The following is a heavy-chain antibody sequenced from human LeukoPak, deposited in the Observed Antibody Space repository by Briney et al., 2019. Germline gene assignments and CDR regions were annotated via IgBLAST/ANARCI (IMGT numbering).Heavy chain of an antibody. J-gene: IGHJ4*02. CDR1: GFTFSSYG. CDR3: AKDVSWAYYYDSSGYHPDY. Sequence: GRSLRLSCAVSGFTFSSYGMHWVRQAPGKGLEWVAVISYDGSNKYYADSVKGRFTISRDNSKNTLYLQMNSLRAEDTAVYYCAKDVSWAYYYDSSGYHPDYWGQGTLVTVSS. V-gene: IGHV3-30*18. CDR2: ISYDGSNK. D-gene: IGHD3-22*01.